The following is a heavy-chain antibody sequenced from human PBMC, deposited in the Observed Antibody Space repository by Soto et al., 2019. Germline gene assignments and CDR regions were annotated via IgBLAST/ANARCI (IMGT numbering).Heavy chain of an antibody. CDR1: GFTFSSYV. J-gene: IGHJ5*02. CDR3: AKSKYNWKSPGEVGFDP. Sequence: GGSLRLSCAASGFTFSSYVMNWVRLAPGKGLEWVSGISTSGGNTYYADSVKGRFTISRDNSKNTLHLQMNSLRAEDTAVYYCAKSKYNWKSPGEVGFDPWRQGTLVTGSS. V-gene: IGHV3-23*01. CDR2: ISTSGGNT. D-gene: IGHD1-20*01.